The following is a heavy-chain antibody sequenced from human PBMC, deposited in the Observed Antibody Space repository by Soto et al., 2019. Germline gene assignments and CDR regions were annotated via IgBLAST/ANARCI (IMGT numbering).Heavy chain of an antibody. J-gene: IGHJ4*02. CDR2: IYHSGST. CDR1: GDSISSNNW. Sequence: SETLSLTCAVSGDSISSNNWWNWVRQASGKGLEWIGEIYHSGSTNYNPSLKSRVTISVDKSKNQFSLKLSSVTAADTALYYCARHHTSLYYFDYWGQGTLVTVS. CDR3: ARHHTSLYYFDY. V-gene: IGHV4-4*02.